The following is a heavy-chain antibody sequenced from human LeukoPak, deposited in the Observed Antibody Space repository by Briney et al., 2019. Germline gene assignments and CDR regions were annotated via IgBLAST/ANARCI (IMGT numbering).Heavy chain of an antibody. CDR2: IKQDGSDK. Sequence: GGSLRLSCVGSGFSFSSYWMNWVGQAPGKGLEWVANIKQDGSDKYYVDSVKGRFTISRDNAKNSMYLQVNSLRAEDTAVHYCAKASGSFHFYYYGMEVRGQGTTVTVSS. D-gene: IGHD1-26*01. CDR1: GFSFSSYW. J-gene: IGHJ6*02. V-gene: IGHV3-7*01. CDR3: AKASGSFHFYYYGMEV.